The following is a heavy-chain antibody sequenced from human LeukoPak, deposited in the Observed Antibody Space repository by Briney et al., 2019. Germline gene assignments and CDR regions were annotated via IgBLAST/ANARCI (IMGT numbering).Heavy chain of an antibody. CDR3: ARMDYGDYTSYYFDY. V-gene: IGHV2-70*11. Sequence: ESGPTLVNPTHTLTLTCTFTGFSLSTSGMCVSWIRQPPGKALEWLARIDWDDDKYYSTSLKTRLTISKYTSKNQVVLTMTNMDPVDTATYYCARMDYGDYTSYYFDYWGQGTLVTVSS. CDR2: IDWDDDK. CDR1: GFSLSTSGMC. J-gene: IGHJ4*02. D-gene: IGHD4-17*01.